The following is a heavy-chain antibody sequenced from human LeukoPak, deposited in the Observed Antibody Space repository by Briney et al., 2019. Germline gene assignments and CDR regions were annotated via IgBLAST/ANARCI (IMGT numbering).Heavy chain of an antibody. CDR3: AKVMPPGRIRFYSYYLDV. V-gene: IGHV3-30*02. CDR1: GFTFSSYG. D-gene: IGHD2-15*01. J-gene: IGHJ6*03. Sequence: GGSLRLSCAASGFTFSSYGMHWVHQAPGKGLEWVAFIRYDGSNEYYADSVKGRFTISRDKSKNTLSLQMNGLRVEDTAVYYCAKVMPPGRIRFYSYYLDVWGKGTTVTVS. CDR2: IRYDGSNE.